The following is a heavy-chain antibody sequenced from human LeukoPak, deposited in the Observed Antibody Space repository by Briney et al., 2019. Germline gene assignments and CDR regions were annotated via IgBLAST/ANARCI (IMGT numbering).Heavy chain of an antibody. V-gene: IGHV4-38-2*02. CDR1: GYSISSGYY. D-gene: IGHD1-26*01. CDR2: IYHSGST. CDR3: ARSLSGSSGAISY. J-gene: IGHJ4*02. Sequence: SETLSLTCTVSGYSISSGYYWGWIRQPPGKGLEWIGSIYHSGSTYYNPSLKSRGTISVDTSKNQFSLKLSSVTAADTAVYYCARSLSGSSGAISYWGQGTLVTVSS.